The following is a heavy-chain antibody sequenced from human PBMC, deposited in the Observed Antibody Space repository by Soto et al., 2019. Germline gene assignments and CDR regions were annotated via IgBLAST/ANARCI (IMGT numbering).Heavy chain of an antibody. CDR1: GGSISSYY. CDR3: AAVYSSSWYGGFDY. V-gene: IGHV4-4*07. D-gene: IGHD6-13*01. Sequence: PSETLSLTCTVSGGSISSYYWSWIRQPAGKGLEWIGRIYTSGSTNYNPSLKSRVTMSVDTSKNQFSLKLSSVTAADTAVYYCAAVYSSSWYGGFDYWGQGTLVTSPQ. J-gene: IGHJ4*02. CDR2: IYTSGST.